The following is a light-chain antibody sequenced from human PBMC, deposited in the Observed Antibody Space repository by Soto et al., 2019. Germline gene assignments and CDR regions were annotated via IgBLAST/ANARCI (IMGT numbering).Light chain of an antibody. CDR1: QSISSSD. CDR3: QQCGLSPRT. CDR2: GTF. Sequence: EVVLTQAPVTLSLSPGDRATLSCRASQSISSSDLAWYQQKPGQAPRLLIYGTFNRATGIPARFSGDGSGTDFTLTINRLEPEDFAVYFCQQCGLSPRTFGQGTKVEV. J-gene: IGKJ1*01. V-gene: IGKV3-20*01.